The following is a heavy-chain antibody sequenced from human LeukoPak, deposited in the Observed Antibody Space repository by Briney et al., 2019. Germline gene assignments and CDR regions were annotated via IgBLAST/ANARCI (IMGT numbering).Heavy chain of an antibody. CDR3: ARHLRDSSGYRLFDY. CDR2: IYYSGST. V-gene: IGHV4-59*08. J-gene: IGHJ4*02. D-gene: IGHD3-22*01. CDR1: GGSISSYY. Sequence: SETLSLTCTVSGGSISSYYWSWIRQPPGKGLEWIGYIYYSGSTNYNPSLKSRVTISVDTSKNQFSLKLSSVTAADTAVYYCARHLRDSSGYRLFDYWGQGTLVTVSS.